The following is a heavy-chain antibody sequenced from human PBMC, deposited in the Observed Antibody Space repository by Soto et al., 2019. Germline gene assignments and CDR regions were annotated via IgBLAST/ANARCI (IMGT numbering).Heavy chain of an antibody. V-gene: IGHV2-5*02. Sequence: QITLKESGPTLVKPTQTLTLTCTFSGFSLSTRGAGVGWIRQPPGKALEWLALIYWDDGKRYSPSLNSRLTITKDTSKNQVVLTMTNMDHVDTATYDCVDRLLDLDGSGRKWFDYWGQGTLVTVSS. D-gene: IGHD3-10*01. CDR2: IYWDDGK. CDR1: GFSLSTRGAG. J-gene: IGHJ4*02. CDR3: VDRLLDLDGSGRKWFDY.